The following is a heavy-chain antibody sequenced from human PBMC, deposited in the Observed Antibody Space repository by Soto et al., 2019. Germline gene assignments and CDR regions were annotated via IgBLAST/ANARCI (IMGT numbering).Heavy chain of an antibody. CDR1: GYSFTSYW. D-gene: IGHD4-4*01. J-gene: IGHJ6*02. CDR2: IDPSDSYT. Sequence: PGESLKISCKGSGYSFTSYWISWVRQMPGKGLEWMGRIDPSDSYTNYSPSFQGHVTISADKSISTAYLQWSSLKASDTAMYYCARTVTTSCYYYGMDVWGQGTTVTVSS. CDR3: ARTVTTSCYYYGMDV. V-gene: IGHV5-10-1*01.